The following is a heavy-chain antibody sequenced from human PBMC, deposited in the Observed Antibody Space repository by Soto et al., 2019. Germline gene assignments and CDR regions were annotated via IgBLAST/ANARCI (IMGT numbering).Heavy chain of an antibody. Sequence: PSETLSLTCTVSGDSISRTRYYWVWIRQTPGRGLEWIGRIYFGGSTYYNPSLKSRVTISVDRSKNQFSLKLSSVTAADTAVYYCASAGGLGAVAADYWGQGTLVTVSS. CDR2: IYFGGST. CDR1: GDSISRTRYY. CDR3: ASAGGLGAVAADY. J-gene: IGHJ4*02. V-gene: IGHV4-39*07. D-gene: IGHD6-19*01.